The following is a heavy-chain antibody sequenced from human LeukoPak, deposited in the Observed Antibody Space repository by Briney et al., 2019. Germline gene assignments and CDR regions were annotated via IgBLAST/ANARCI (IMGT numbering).Heavy chain of an antibody. V-gene: IGHV3-48*03. CDR1: GFTFTSYE. CDR2: ISTSGSNI. J-gene: IGHJ4*02. D-gene: IGHD4-23*01. Sequence: GGSLRLSCAASGFTFTSYEMNWARQAPGKGLEWVSYISTSGSNIYYGDSVKGRFTISRDNAKNSLYLQMNSLRVEDTAVYYCTRDRSVGYFDYWGQGTLVTVSS. CDR3: TRDRSVGYFDY.